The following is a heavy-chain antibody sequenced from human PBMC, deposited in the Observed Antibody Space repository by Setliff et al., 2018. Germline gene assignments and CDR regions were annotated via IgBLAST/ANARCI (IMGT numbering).Heavy chain of an antibody. J-gene: IGHJ4*02. D-gene: IGHD1-7*01. V-gene: IGHV4-59*01. CDR1: GGSISSYY. CDR3: AKFGTTAPDS. Sequence: SETLSLTCIVPGGSISSYYWTWIRQPPGKGLQWLGHIHYSGTSNYNPSLKGRATMTIDTSRQRFSLNLKSVTDADTATYYCAKFGTTAPDSWGQGTLVTVSS. CDR2: IHYSGTS.